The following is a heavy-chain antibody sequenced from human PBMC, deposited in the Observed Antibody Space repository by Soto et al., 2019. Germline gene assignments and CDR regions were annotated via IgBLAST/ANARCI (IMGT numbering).Heavy chain of an antibody. Sequence: PGESLKISCKGSGYSFVIYWIAWVRQRPGKGLEWMGIIYPGDSDSTYSPSFQGQVTLSVDKSINTVFLQWSSLEASDTAMYYCARTDGYEIEYWGQGTQVTVS. CDR1: GYSFVIYW. CDR2: IYPGDSDS. CDR3: ARTDGYEIEY. D-gene: IGHD5-12*01. V-gene: IGHV5-51*01. J-gene: IGHJ4*02.